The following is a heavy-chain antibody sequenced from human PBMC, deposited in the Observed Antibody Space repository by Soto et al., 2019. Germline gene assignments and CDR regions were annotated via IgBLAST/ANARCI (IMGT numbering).Heavy chain of an antibody. CDR2: IYYSGST. V-gene: IGHV4-30-4*01. Sequence: TLCLTCTFSGGYLSRGYYYLSWLRPPPGKGREWIGYIYYSGSTYYNPSLKSRVTISLDTSKNQFSLKLSSVTAADTAVYYCARIVVVPAAMRGNTYYYYGMDVWGQGTTVTVS. D-gene: IGHD2-2*01. J-gene: IGHJ6*02. CDR3: ARIVVVPAAMRGNTYYYYGMDV. CDR1: GGYLSRGYYY.